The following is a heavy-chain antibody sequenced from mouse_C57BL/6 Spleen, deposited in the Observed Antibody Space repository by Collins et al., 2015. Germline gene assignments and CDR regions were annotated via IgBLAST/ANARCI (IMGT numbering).Heavy chain of an antibody. D-gene: IGHD2-14*01. J-gene: IGHJ2*01. CDR3: ARGRDRYEDFDY. CDR2: ISTYYGDA. Sequence: QVQLQQSGAELVRPGVSVKISCKGSGYTFTDYAMHWVKQSHAMSLEWIGVISTYYGDASYNQKFKGKATMTVDKSSSTAYMELARLTSEDSAIYYCARGRDRYEDFDYWGQGTTLTVSS. CDR1: GYTFTDYA. V-gene: IGHV1S137*01.